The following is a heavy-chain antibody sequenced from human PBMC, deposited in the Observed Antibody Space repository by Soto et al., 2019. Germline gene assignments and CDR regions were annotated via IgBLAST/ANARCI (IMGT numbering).Heavy chain of an antibody. J-gene: IGHJ4*02. V-gene: IGHV1-18*01. D-gene: IGHD6-13*01. CDR3: AREESSSSWYYFDY. Sequence: ASVKVSCKASGYTFNTFGITWVRQAPGQGLEWMGCVNGYNNKRDYSRKLQDRITLTADPSTSTSYMELRSLTSDDTAVYYCAREESSSSWYYFDYWGQGTLVTVSS. CDR2: VNGYNNKR. CDR1: GYTFNTFG.